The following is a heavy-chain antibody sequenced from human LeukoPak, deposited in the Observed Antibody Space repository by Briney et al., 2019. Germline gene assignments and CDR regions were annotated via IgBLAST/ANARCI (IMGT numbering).Heavy chain of an antibody. CDR3: AKDQKWLRPYHFDY. D-gene: IGHD5-12*01. CDR2: IYSGGST. CDR1: GFTVSSNY. J-gene: IGHJ4*02. Sequence: GGSLRLSCAASGFTVSSNYMSWVRQAPGKGLEWVSVIYSGGSTYYADSVKGRFTISRDNSKNTLYLQMNSLRAEDTAVYYCAKDQKWLRPYHFDYWGQGTLVTVSS. V-gene: IGHV3-66*01.